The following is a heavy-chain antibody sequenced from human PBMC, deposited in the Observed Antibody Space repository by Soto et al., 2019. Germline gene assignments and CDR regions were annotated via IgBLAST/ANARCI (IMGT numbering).Heavy chain of an antibody. Sequence: EVQLVESGGGLVQPGGSLRLSCAASGFTFSSYDMHWVRQATGKGLEWVSAIGTAGDTYYPGSVKGRVTIPRENAKNSGYLQMNSLRGGETAVYYCARDGRGRSDGAQMDVWGQGTTVTVSS. CDR3: ARDGRGRSDGAQMDV. CDR2: IGTAGDT. D-gene: IGHD3-16*01. V-gene: IGHV3-13*01. J-gene: IGHJ6*01. CDR1: GFTFSSYD.